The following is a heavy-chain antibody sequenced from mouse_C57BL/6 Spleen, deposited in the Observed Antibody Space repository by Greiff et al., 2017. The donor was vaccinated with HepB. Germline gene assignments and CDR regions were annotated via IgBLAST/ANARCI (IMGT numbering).Heavy chain of an antibody. V-gene: IGHV2-6*01. J-gene: IGHJ4*01. CDR2: IWGVGST. CDR1: GFSLTSYG. CDR3: ARVSLLWDAMDY. Sequence: VHLVESGPGLVAPSQSLSITCTVSGFSLTSYGVDWVRQSPGKGLEWLGVIWGVGSTNYNSALKSRLSISKDNSKSQVFLKMNSLQTDDTAMYYCARVSLLWDAMDYWGQGTSVTVSS. D-gene: IGHD1-1*02.